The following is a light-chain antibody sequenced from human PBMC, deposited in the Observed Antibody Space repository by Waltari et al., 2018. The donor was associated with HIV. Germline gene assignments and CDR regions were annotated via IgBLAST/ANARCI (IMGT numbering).Light chain of an antibody. Sequence: EIVLTQSPAILSVSPGERATLSCRASQNVNNNLAWYQQKNGQAPRLLIYGASTRATDVPGRFSGSGSGTEFTLTVSNLQSEDFAVYYCQQYNNWPQTFGRGTKVEIK. V-gene: IGKV3-15*01. CDR3: QQYNNWPQT. J-gene: IGKJ2*01. CDR2: GAS. CDR1: QNVNNN.